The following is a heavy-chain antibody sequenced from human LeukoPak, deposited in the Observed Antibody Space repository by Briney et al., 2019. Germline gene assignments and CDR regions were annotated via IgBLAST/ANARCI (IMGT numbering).Heavy chain of an antibody. D-gene: IGHD5-18*01. CDR1: GFIFSSYY. V-gene: IGHV4-34*01. CDR3: ARAGGYSYGYDY. Sequence: GSLRLSCTASGFIFSSYYLTWIRQPPGKGLEWIGEINHSGSTNYNPSLKSRVTISVDTSKNQFSLKLSSVTAADTAVYYCARAGGYSYGYDYWGQGTLVTVSS. CDR2: INHSGST. J-gene: IGHJ4*02.